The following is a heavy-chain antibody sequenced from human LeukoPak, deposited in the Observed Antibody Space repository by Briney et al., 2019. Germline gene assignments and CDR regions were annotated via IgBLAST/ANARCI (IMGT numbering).Heavy chain of an antibody. CDR2: IYTSGST. J-gene: IGHJ4*02. CDR3: ASRGLAYCGGDCRYYFDY. Sequence: SETLSLTCTVSGGSISSYYWSWIRQPAGKGLEWIGRIYTSGSTNYNPSLKSRVTMSVDTSKNQFSLKLSSVTAADTAVYYCASRGLAYCGGDCRYYFDYWGQGTLVTVSS. D-gene: IGHD2-21*01. CDR1: GGSISSYY. V-gene: IGHV4-4*07.